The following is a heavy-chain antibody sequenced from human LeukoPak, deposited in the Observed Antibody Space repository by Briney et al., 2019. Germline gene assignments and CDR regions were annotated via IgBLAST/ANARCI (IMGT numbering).Heavy chain of an antibody. CDR2: ISESGDDT. CDR3: AKQFVAV. V-gene: IGHV3-23*01. J-gene: IGHJ4*02. D-gene: IGHD5-24*01. Sequence: PGGSLRLSCAASGFTFTNFAMNWVRQAPGKGLVWVSSISESGDDTAYADSVKGRFTISRDNSRNTLYLQMISLRAEDTAVYYCAKQFVAVWGQGTLVTVSS. CDR1: GFTFTNFA.